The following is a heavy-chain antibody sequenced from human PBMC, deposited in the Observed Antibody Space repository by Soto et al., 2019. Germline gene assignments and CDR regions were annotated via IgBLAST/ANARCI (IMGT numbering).Heavy chain of an antibody. CDR1: GASMGSGDYY. Sequence: QVQLQESGPGLVKPSQTLSLTCTVSGASMGSGDYYWTWIRQPPGKGLEWIGYIYYIGNTFYNPSLETRVNISIDTSTNHFSLMLTSVTAADTAVYYCSRGSTYYGLLTWGQGTLVTVSS. V-gene: IGHV4-30-4*01. J-gene: IGHJ5*02. D-gene: IGHD3-10*01. CDR3: SRGSTYYGLLT. CDR2: IYYIGNT.